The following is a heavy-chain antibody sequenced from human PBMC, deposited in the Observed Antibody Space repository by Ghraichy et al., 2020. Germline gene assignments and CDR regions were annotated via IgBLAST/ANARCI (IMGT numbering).Heavy chain of an antibody. J-gene: IGHJ4*02. Sequence: ASVKVSCKVSGYTLTELSMHWVRQAPGKGLEWMGGFDPEDGETIYAQKFQGRVTMTEDTSTDTAYMELSSLRSEDTAVYYCATEGLRFLEWLSPFDYWGQGTLVTVSS. CDR2: FDPEDGET. D-gene: IGHD3-3*01. CDR3: ATEGLRFLEWLSPFDY. CDR1: GYTLTELS. V-gene: IGHV1-24*01.